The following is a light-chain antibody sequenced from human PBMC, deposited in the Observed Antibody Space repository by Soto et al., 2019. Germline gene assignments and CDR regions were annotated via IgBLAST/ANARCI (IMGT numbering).Light chain of an antibody. CDR3: QQSYSNILS. Sequence: DLQLTQSPSSLSASVGDRVTISCLVSQNIYTYVNWYQLKPGKDTKLLIFASSTLQSGVPSRVSGSGSWADVSRTISSLQPEDFATYYCQQSYSNILSFGGGTKVDIK. V-gene: IGKV1-39*01. CDR2: ASS. CDR1: QNIYTY. J-gene: IGKJ4*01.